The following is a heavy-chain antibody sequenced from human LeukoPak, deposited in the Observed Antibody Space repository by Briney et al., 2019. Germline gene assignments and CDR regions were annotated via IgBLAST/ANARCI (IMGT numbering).Heavy chain of an antibody. V-gene: IGHV1-2*02. D-gene: IGHD3-22*01. CDR3: ARPYYYDDRGYYHDWFDP. CDR2: INPNSGGT. J-gene: IGHJ5*02. CDR1: GYTFTGYY. Sequence: ASVKVSCKASGYTFTGYYMHWVRQAPGQGLEWMGWINPNSGGTNYAQKFQGRVTITRDTSISTAYMELSNLRSEDTAVYYCARPYYYDDRGYYHDWFDPWGQGTLVAVSS.